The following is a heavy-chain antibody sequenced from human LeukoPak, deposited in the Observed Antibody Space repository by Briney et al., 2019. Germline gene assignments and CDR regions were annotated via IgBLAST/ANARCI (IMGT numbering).Heavy chain of an antibody. J-gene: IGHJ3*02. CDR2: IIPIFGTA. CDR3: ARSITMIVVPYGTFDI. V-gene: IGHV1-69*13. Sequence: ASVKVSCKASGYTFTGYYMHWVRQAPGQGLEWMGGIIPIFGTANYAQKFQGRVTITADESTSTAYMELSSLRSEDTAVYYCARSITMIVVPYGTFDIWGQGTMVTVSS. CDR1: GYTFTGYY. D-gene: IGHD3-22*01.